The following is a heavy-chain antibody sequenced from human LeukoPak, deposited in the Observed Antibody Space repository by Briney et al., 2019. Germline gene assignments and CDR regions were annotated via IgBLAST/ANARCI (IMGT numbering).Heavy chain of an antibody. V-gene: IGHV3-7*01. J-gene: IGHJ4*02. CDR1: GFTFSSYW. CDR3: ATGRSCTTCYLPDY. D-gene: IGHD2-2*01. Sequence: PGGSLRLSCAASGFTFSSYWMSWVRQAPGKGLEWVANINQDGGEKHYVDSVKGRFTISRDNAKNSLYLQMNSLRAEDTAVYHCATGRSCTTCYLPDYWGQGTLVTVSS. CDR2: INQDGGEK.